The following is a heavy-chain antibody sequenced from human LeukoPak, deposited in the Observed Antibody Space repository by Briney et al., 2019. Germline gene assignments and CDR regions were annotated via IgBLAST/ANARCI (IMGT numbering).Heavy chain of an antibody. J-gene: IGHJ6*03. CDR1: GFTFSSYS. Sequence: AGGSLRLSCAASGFTFSSYSMNWVRQAPGKGLEWVSYISSSSSTIYYADSVKGRFTISRDNAKNSLYLQMNSLRAEDTAVYYCARVYYDSSGYYFRDYYYYYYMDVWGKGTMVTVSS. CDR3: ARVYYDSSGYYFRDYYYYYYMDV. V-gene: IGHV3-48*01. CDR2: ISSSSSTI. D-gene: IGHD3-22*01.